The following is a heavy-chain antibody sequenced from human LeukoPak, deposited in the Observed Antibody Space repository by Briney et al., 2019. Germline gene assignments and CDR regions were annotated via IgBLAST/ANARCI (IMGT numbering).Heavy chain of an antibody. J-gene: IGHJ2*01. CDR2: IYTSGST. CDR3: AGAYYYDSSGYYPPYWYFDL. V-gene: IGHV4-4*07. D-gene: IGHD3-22*01. CDR1: GGSISGYY. Sequence: SETLSLTCTVSGGSISGYYWSWIRQPAGKGLEWIGRIYTSGSTNYNPSLKSRVTMSVDTSKNQFSLKLSSVTAADTAVYYCAGAYYYDSSGYYPPYWYFDLWGRGTLVTVSS.